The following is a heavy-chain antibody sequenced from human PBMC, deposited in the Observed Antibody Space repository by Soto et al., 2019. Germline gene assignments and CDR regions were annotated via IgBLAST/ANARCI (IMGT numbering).Heavy chain of an antibody. CDR2: MNPNSGNT. V-gene: IGHV1-8*01. J-gene: IGHJ5*02. Sequence: QVQLVQSGAEVKKPGASVKVSCKASGYTFTSYDINWVRQATGQGLEGMGWMNPNSGNTGYAQKFQGRVTMTRNTSIRTAYMELSILRSEDTAVYYCASKYCPNGVCFSRYNWFDPWGQGTLVTVSS. D-gene: IGHD2-8*01. CDR1: GYTFTSYD. CDR3: ASKYCPNGVCFSRYNWFDP.